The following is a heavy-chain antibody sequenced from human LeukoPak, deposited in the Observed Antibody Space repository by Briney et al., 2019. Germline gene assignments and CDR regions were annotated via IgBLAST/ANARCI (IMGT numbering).Heavy chain of an antibody. V-gene: IGHV1-18*01. Sequence: ASVKVSCKASGYTFTSYGISWVRQAPGQGLEWMGWISAYNGNTNYAQKLQGRVTMTTDTSTSTAYMELRSLRSDDTAVYYCARDQRGYHDSSGYYYPWFDPWGQGTLVTVSS. D-gene: IGHD3-22*01. CDR2: ISAYNGNT. J-gene: IGHJ5*02. CDR1: GYTFTSYG. CDR3: ARDQRGYHDSSGYYYPWFDP.